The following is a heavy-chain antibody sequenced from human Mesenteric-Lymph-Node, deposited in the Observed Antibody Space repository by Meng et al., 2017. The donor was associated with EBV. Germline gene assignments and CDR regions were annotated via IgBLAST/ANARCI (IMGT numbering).Heavy chain of an antibody. V-gene: IGHV4-4*02. J-gene: IGHJ5*02. CDR1: GGSISSSYW. Sequence: QGEVQEAGPGLGKPSGTLSLTCAGDGGSISSSYWWIWVRQPPGKGLEWIGEIYHSGSTNYNPSLKSRVTISLDKSKNQFSLKLSSVTAADTAVYYCARAPLYGDNDWFDPWGQGTLVTVSS. CDR3: ARAPLYGDNDWFDP. CDR2: IYHSGST. D-gene: IGHD4-17*01.